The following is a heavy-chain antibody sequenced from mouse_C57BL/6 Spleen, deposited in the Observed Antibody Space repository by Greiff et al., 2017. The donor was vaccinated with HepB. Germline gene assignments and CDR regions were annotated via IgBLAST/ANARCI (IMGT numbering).Heavy chain of an antibody. CDR2: INPSNGGT. D-gene: IGHD2-3*01. V-gene: IGHV1-53*01. CDR1: GYTFTSYW. J-gene: IGHJ4*01. CDR3: AFYDGYYVDAMDY. Sequence: QVQLKQPGTELVKPGASVKLSCKASGYTFTSYWMHWVKQRPGQGLEWIGNINPSNGGTNYNEKFKSKATLTVDKSSSTAYMQLSSLTSEDSAVYYCAFYDGYYVDAMDYWGQGTSVTVSS.